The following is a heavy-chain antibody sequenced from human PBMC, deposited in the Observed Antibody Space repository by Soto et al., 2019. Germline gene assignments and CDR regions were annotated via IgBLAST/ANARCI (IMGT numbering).Heavy chain of an antibody. CDR1: GGSISPSY. CDR3: AATPRY. J-gene: IGHJ4*02. Sequence: PSETLSLTCTVSGGSISPSYWSWIRQPPGKGQEWIGYIHYTGRTNYIPSLRGRVTLSVDTSKNQIPLNLIFVTAADTAVYYCAATPRYWGQGTLVTVSS. CDR2: IHYTGRT. V-gene: IGHV4-59*01.